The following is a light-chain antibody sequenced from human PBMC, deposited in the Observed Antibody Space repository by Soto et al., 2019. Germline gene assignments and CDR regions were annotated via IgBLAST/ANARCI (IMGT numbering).Light chain of an antibody. J-gene: IGLJ2*01. CDR3: SSYTSSSTLE. V-gene: IGLV2-14*01. Sequence: QSALTQPASVSGSPGQSITISCTGTSSDVGGYNYVSWYQQHPGKAPKLMIYDVSNRPSGVSNRFSGSKSGNTASLTISGLQAEAEADYYCSSYTSSSTLEIGGGTKLTVL. CDR2: DVS. CDR1: SSDVGGYNY.